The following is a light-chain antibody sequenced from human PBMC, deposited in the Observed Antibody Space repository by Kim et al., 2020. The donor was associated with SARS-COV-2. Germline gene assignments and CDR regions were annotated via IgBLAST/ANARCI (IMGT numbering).Light chain of an antibody. CDR2: GTS. CDR3: RQSDNTRT. V-gene: IGKV1-39*01. CDR1: RSISGY. J-gene: IGKJ1*01. Sequence: QMTQSPSSLSASVGDRVTITCRASRSISGYLSWFQQKPGKAPNLLIYGTSTLQTGVPSRFSGSGSGTEFTLTISSLQPEDFATYFCRQSDNTRTFGQGTKVDIK.